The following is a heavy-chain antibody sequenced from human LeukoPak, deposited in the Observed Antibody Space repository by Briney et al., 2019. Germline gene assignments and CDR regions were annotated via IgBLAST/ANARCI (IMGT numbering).Heavy chain of an antibody. D-gene: IGHD6-19*01. CDR2: ISAYNGNT. Sequence: GASVKVSCKASGYTFTSYGISWVRQAPGQGLEWMGWISAYNGNTNYAQKLQGRVTMTTDTSTSTAYTELRSLRSDDTAVYYCARVSISGWPDYWGQGTLVTVSS. CDR3: ARVSISGWPDY. CDR1: GYTFTSYG. V-gene: IGHV1-18*01. J-gene: IGHJ4*02.